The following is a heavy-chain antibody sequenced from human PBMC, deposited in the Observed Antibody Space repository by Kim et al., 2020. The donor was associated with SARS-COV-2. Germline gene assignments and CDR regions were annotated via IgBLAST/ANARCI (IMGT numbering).Heavy chain of an antibody. J-gene: IGHJ5*02. V-gene: IGHV1-8*01. D-gene: IGHD6-19*01. CDR1: GYTFTSYD. Sequence: ASVKVSFKASGYTFTSYDLNWVRQATGQGLEWLGWMNPNSGNTGYAEKFRGRISMTREISTSTAYMELSSLTSEDTAVYYCTRHRSGHNDNWFDPWGQGTLVTVSS. CDR2: MNPNSGNT. CDR3: TRHRSGHNDNWFDP.